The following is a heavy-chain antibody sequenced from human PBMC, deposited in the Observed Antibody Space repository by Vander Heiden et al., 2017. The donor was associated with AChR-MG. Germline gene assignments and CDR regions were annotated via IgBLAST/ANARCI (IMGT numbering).Heavy chain of an antibody. CDR2: IAYDGSNK. D-gene: IGHD1-1*01. J-gene: IGHJ4*02. Sequence: QVQLEESGGGVVQPGRSLRLPCAASGFTFRNYAMHWVRQPPGKGLEWVTIIAYDGSNKYYADSVKGRFTISRDNANNMLYLQMNSLITDDTAVYYCAKAGTHTSASSPHYWGQGTLVTVSS. CDR1: GFTFRNYA. V-gene: IGHV3-30*18. CDR3: AKAGTHTSASSPHY.